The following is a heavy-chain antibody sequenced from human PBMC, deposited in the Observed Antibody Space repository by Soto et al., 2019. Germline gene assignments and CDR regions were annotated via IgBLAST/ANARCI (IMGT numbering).Heavy chain of an antibody. CDR1: GGTFSSYA. CDR2: IVPMFGIP. Sequence: QVQLVQSGAEVKKPGSSVKVSCKASGGTFSSYAINWVRQDPGQGLEWMGRIVPMFGIPNFAPKFQGRVTMTADRSTTTAYMELSSLRSEDTAVYYCASGPYTSSSGGYYYYYMDVWGKGTTVTVSS. CDR3: ASGPYTSSSGGYYYYYMDV. D-gene: IGHD6-6*01. V-gene: IGHV1-69*02. J-gene: IGHJ6*03.